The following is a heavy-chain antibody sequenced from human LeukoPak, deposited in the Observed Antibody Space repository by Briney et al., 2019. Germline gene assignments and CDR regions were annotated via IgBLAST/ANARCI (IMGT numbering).Heavy chain of an antibody. CDR1: GYTFTGYY. J-gene: IGHJ5*02. CDR3: ARWEASPSRGWFSP. CDR2: INPNSGDT. D-gene: IGHD3-22*01. V-gene: IGHV1-2*02. Sequence: ASVKVSCKVSGYTFTGYYIHWVRQAPGQGLEWMGWINPNSGDTNYAQKFQGRVSMARDTSISTAYMELSRLRSDDTAVYYCARWEASPSRGWFSPWGQGTLVTVSS.